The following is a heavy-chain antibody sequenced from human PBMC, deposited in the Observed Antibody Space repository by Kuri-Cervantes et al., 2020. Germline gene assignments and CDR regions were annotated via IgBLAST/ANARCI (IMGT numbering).Heavy chain of an antibody. J-gene: IGHJ4*02. CDR3: ARSRRMEYQLPFDY. V-gene: IGHV4-38-2*02. CDR2: IYHNGRT. Sequence: SETLSLTCTVSSYSITSSYYWGWIRQSPGKGLEWIGSIYHNGRTYYNPSLRSRVTVSVDTSKNQFSLKLSSVTAADTAVYYCARSRRMEYQLPFDYWGQGTLVTVSS. D-gene: IGHD2-2*01. CDR1: SYSITSSYY.